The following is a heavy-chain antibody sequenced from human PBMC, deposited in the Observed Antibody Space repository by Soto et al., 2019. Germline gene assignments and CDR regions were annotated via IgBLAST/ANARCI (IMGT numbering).Heavy chain of an antibody. V-gene: IGHV4-31*03. J-gene: IGHJ1*01. CDR1: GGSITSGGYY. CDR2: VRHSGST. CDR3: VRGILS. Sequence: PSETLSLTCNVSGGSITSGGYYWTWIRQHPGKGLEWIGNVRHSGSTFYNPSLKSRVSISVDTSKNQFSLKLSSVTAADTAVYFCVRGILSWGQGTLVPVSS.